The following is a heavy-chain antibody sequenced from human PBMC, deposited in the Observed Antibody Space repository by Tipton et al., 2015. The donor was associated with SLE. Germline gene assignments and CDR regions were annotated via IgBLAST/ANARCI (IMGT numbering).Heavy chain of an antibody. Sequence: SLRLSCAASGFTFSSYEMNWVRQAPGKGLEWVSYISSSGSTIYYADSVKGRFTISRDNAKNSLYLQMNSLRAEDTAVYYWARPPEPQVGYFDYWGQGTLVTVSS. CDR3: ARPPEPQVGYFDY. V-gene: IGHV3-48*03. CDR1: GFTFSSYE. J-gene: IGHJ4*02. D-gene: IGHD1-14*01. CDR2: ISSSGSTI.